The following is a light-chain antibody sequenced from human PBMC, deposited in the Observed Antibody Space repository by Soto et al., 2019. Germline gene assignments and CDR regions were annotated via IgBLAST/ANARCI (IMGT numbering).Light chain of an antibody. V-gene: IGLV2-14*01. CDR2: EVS. Sequence: QSALTQPASVSGSPGQSITISCTGTSSDVGGYNYVSWYQQHPVKATKLMIYEVSNRPSGVSNRFSGSKSGNTASLTISGLQAEDEAAYYCSSYTSSSTLVVFGGGTKLTVL. CDR3: SSYTSSSTLVV. CDR1: SSDVGGYNY. J-gene: IGLJ2*01.